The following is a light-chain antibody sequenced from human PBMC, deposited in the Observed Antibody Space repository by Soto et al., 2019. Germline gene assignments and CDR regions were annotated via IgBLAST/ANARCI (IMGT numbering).Light chain of an antibody. CDR2: DNN. J-gene: IGLJ3*02. V-gene: IGLV1-51*01. CDR1: SSNIGNNY. CDR3: GTWANSLSAV. Sequence: QSVLTQPPSVSAAPGKKVTISCSGSSSNIGNNYVSWYQQIRGTAPKLLIYDNNVRPSGIPDLFSGSKSGTSATLDITGLQTGDEADYYCGTWANSLSAVFGGGTKLTVL.